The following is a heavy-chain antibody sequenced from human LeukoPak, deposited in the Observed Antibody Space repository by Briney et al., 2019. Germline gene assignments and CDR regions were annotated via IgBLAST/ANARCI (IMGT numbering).Heavy chain of an antibody. CDR1: GGSISSGSYY. J-gene: IGHJ4*02. V-gene: IGHV4-61*02. Sequence: SQTLSLTCTVSGGSISSGSYYWSWIRQPAGKGLEWIGRIYTSGSTNYNPSLKSRVTISVDTSKNQFSLKLSSVTAADTAVYYCAREDLNPLGELSDGVYWGQGTLVTVSS. CDR2: IYTSGST. CDR3: AREDLNPLGELSDGVY. D-gene: IGHD3-16*02.